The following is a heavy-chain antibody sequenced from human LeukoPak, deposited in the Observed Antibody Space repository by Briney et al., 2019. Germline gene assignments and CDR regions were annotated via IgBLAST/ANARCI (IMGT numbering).Heavy chain of an antibody. V-gene: IGHV3-33*01. J-gene: IGHJ5*02. CDR1: GFIFSNYG. Sequence: GGSLRLSCAASGFIFSNYGMHWVRQAPGKGLEWVAVVWYDGSNKYYADSVKGRFTISRDNSKNMLYLQMNSLRAEDTAVYYCARDGYQLLSRFDPWGQGTLVTVSS. CDR2: VWYDGSNK. CDR3: ARDGYQLLSRFDP. D-gene: IGHD2-2*01.